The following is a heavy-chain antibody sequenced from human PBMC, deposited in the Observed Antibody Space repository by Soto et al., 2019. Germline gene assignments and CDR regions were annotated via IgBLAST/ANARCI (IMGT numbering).Heavy chain of an antibody. J-gene: IGHJ6*01. V-gene: IGHV1-69*01. D-gene: IGHD6-25*01. CDR2: IIPIFGTA. CDR3: AGHPKAAAGTMSGMDV. Sequence: QVQLVQSGAEVKKPGSSVKVSCKASGGTFSSYAISWVRQAPGQGLEWMGGIIPIFGTANYAQKFQGRVTISADESTNSSYMELSSLRSEDTAVYYCAGHPKAAAGTMSGMDVWGQGTTVTVSS. CDR1: GGTFSSYA.